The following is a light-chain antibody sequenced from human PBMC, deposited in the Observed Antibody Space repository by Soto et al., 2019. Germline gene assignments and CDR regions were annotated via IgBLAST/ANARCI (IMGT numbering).Light chain of an antibody. CDR3: SSYTSISTLV. V-gene: IGLV2-14*01. Sequence: QSVLTQPVSVSGSPGQSLTISCTGTSSDVGGYNYVSWYQQHPGKAPKLMIYEVTKRPSGVSNRFSGSKSGNTASLTISGLQAEDESDYYCSSYTSISTLVFGGGTKLTVL. J-gene: IGLJ2*01. CDR2: EVT. CDR1: SSDVGGYNY.